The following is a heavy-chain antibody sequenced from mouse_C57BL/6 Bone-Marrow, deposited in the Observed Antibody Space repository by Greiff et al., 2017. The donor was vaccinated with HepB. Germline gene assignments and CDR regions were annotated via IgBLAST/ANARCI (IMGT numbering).Heavy chain of an antibody. V-gene: IGHV1-26*01. CDR1: GYTFTDYY. J-gene: IGHJ2*01. D-gene: IGHD1-1*01. CDR3: ARSDYYYGSSGYYFDY. Sequence: EVQLQQSGPELVKPGASVKISCKASGYTFTDYYMNWVKQSHGKSLEWIGDINPNNGGTSYNQKFKGKATLTVDKSSSTAYMELRSLTSEDSAVYYCARSDYYYGSSGYYFDYWGQGTTLTVSS. CDR2: INPNNGGT.